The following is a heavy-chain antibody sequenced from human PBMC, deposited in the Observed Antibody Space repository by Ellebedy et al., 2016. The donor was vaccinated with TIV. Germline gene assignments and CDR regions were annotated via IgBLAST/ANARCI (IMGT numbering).Heavy chain of an antibody. Sequence: GGSLRLXXAPSGFTFRTYAMHWVRQAPSKGLEWVAVISYDGSDKYYADSVKGRFTISRDKSNLYLQMNSLRHEDTAVYYCAREGDLYGLGNSPTYLDPWGQGILVSVSS. V-gene: IGHV3-30*04. D-gene: IGHD3-10*01. J-gene: IGHJ5*02. CDR2: ISYDGSDK. CDR1: GFTFRTYA. CDR3: AREGDLYGLGNSPTYLDP.